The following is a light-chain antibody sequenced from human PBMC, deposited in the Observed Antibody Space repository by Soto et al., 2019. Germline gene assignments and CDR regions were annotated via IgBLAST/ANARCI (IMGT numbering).Light chain of an antibody. V-gene: IGKV3-20*01. Sequence: EIVLTQSPGTLSLSPGERATLSCRASQSVSNSYLAWYQHKPGQAPRLLIYGASSRVTGIPDRFSGSGSGTDFTLTITRLEPEDFAVYYCQQYGSSPGWTFGQGTKVEI. CDR3: QQYGSSPGWT. J-gene: IGKJ1*01. CDR2: GAS. CDR1: QSVSNSY.